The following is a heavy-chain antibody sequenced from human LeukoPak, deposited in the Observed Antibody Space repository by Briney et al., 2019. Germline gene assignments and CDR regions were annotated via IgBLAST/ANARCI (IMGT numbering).Heavy chain of an antibody. Sequence: TSETLSLTCTVSGGSISSSSYYWGWIRQPPGKGLEWIGSIYYSGSTYYNPSLKSRVTISVDTSKNQFSLKLSSVTAADTTVYYCAREGYASGWNDYWGQGTLVTVSS. V-gene: IGHV4-39*02. D-gene: IGHD6-19*01. CDR3: AREGYASGWNDY. CDR1: GGSISSSSYY. J-gene: IGHJ4*02. CDR2: IYYSGST.